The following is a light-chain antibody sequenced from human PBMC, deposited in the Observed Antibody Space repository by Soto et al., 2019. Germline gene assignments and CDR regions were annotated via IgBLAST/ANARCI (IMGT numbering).Light chain of an antibody. Sequence: EIVMTQSPATLSVSPGERATLSCRASQSISSNLAWYQQKPGQAPRLLMFRTSSRATGFPARFSGSGSGTDFTLAISRVEPEDFALYYCQQYNDWPLTFGQGTKVDIK. CDR1: QSISSN. CDR3: QQYNDWPLT. CDR2: RTS. J-gene: IGKJ1*01. V-gene: IGKV3-15*01.